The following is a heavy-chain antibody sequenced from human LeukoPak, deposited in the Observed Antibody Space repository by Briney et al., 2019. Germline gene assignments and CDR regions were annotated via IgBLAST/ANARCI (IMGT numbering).Heavy chain of an antibody. Sequence: SETLSLTCAVYGGSFSGYYWSWIRQPPGKGLEWIGEINHSGSTNYNPSLKSRVTISVDTSKNQFSLKLSSVTAADTAVYYCARDLDSNGFYAPFDYWGQGTLVTVSS. J-gene: IGHJ4*02. CDR3: ARDLDSNGFYAPFDY. CDR2: INHSGST. D-gene: IGHD3-22*01. CDR1: GGSFSGYY. V-gene: IGHV4-34*01.